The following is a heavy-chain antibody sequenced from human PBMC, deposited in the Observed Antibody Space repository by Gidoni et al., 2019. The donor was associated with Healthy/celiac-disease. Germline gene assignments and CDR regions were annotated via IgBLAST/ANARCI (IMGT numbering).Heavy chain of an antibody. Sequence: EVQLVESGGGLVQPGGSLRLYCAASGVTFSSYSMNWVRQAPGKGLEWVSYISSSSSTIYYADSLYLQMNSLRAEDTAVYYCASDASYSGSYGKSDAFDIWGQGTMVTVSS. CDR2: ISSSSSTI. J-gene: IGHJ3*02. CDR1: GVTFSSYS. D-gene: IGHD1-26*01. V-gene: IGHV3-48*01. CDR3: ASDASYSGSYGKSDAFDI.